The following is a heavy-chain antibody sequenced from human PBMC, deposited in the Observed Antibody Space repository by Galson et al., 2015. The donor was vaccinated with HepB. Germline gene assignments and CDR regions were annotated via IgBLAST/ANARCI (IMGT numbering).Heavy chain of an antibody. CDR3: ALPQLSEYYDSSGYHLYYFDY. CDR1: GGTFSSYA. V-gene: IGHV1-69*13. CDR2: IIPIFGTA. J-gene: IGHJ4*02. Sequence: SVKVSCKASGGTFSSYAISWVRQAPGQGLEWMGGIIPIFGTANYAQKFQGRVTITADVSTSTAYMELSSLRSEDTAVYYCALPQLSEYYDSSGYHLYYFDYWGQGTLVTVSS. D-gene: IGHD3-22*01.